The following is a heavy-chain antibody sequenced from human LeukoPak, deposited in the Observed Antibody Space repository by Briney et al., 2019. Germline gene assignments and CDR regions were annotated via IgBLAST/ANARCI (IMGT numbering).Heavy chain of an antibody. J-gene: IGHJ6*03. Sequence: SGGSLRLSCAASGFNFSSYSMNWVRQAPGKGLEGVSYISSSSSTIYYADSVKGRFTISRDNAKNSLYLQMNSLRAEDTAVYYCARDRGDQGPYYYYYMDVWGKGTTVTVSS. CDR1: GFNFSSYS. V-gene: IGHV3-48*01. D-gene: IGHD2-2*01. CDR2: ISSSSSTI. CDR3: ARDRGDQGPYYYYYMDV.